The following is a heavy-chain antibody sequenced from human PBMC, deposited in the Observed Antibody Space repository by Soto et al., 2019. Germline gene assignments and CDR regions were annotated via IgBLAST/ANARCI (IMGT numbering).Heavy chain of an antibody. CDR2: INAHSGGT. D-gene: IGHD6-6*01. CDR3: AKDLTRQLAYWLDP. J-gene: IGHJ5*02. Sequence: SVKVSCKASGFSFTGYYIHWLRQAPGQGLEWMGWINAHSGGTEYAQKFQGRVTLTRDTSIATAYLTLTSLTSDDTALYYCAKDLTRQLAYWLDPWCQGTQVTVSS. CDR1: GFSFTGYY. V-gene: IGHV1-2*02.